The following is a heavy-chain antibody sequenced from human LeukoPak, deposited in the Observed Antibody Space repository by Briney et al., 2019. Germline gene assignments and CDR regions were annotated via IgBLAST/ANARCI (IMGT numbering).Heavy chain of an antibody. CDR2: ISSSGNPI. Sequence: GGSLTLSCTASGFTFSDYHMIWLRQAPGRGREWVSYISSSGNPIHYADSVRGRFTISRDNAKNSLYLHINSLRDEDAAVYYCARSTDGSGSYYYYGMDVWGQGTTVTVSS. CDR3: ARSTDGSGSYYYYGMDV. V-gene: IGHV3-11*01. CDR1: GFTFSDYH. D-gene: IGHD3-10*01. J-gene: IGHJ6*01.